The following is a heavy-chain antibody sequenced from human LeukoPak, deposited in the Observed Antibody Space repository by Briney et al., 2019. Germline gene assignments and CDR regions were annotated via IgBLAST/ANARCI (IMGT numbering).Heavy chain of an antibody. V-gene: IGHV3-30*02. D-gene: IGHD6-13*01. Sequence: GGSLRLSCAASGFTFSSYGMHWVRQAPGKGLEWVAFIRYDGSNKYYADSVKGRFTISRDNSKNTLYLQMNSLRAEDTAVYYCAKGDPGIAAAGLYYYYMDVWGKGTTVTISS. CDR3: AKGDPGIAAAGLYYYYMDV. J-gene: IGHJ6*03. CDR1: GFTFSSYG. CDR2: IRYDGSNK.